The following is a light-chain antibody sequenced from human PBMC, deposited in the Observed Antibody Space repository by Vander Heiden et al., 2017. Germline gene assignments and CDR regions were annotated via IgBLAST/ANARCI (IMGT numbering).Light chain of an antibody. CDR3: QGDDSSPIT. CDR1: QSISTW. J-gene: IGKJ4*01. CDR2: KAS. V-gene: IGKV1-5*03. Sequence: DVQMTQSPSTLAASVGDRVTITCRASQSISTWLAWYQLKPGKAPRLLIYKASTLESEVPSRFSDSGSGAAFILSISSLLPEDFAHYYCQGDDSSPITFGGGTKVEIK.